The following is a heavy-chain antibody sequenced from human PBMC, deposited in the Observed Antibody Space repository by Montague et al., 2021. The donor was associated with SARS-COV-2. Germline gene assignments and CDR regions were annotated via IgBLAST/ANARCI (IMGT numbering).Heavy chain of an antibody. CDR3: ARAQNTCFIANCVNYFEV. CDR1: GDSISSYY. Sequence: SETRSLTCEVSGDSISSYYWSWIRQSPVKGLEWIGYVHYTGSTKYTPSLKTRVTLSLDTPKNHFSLKLRSVTAADTAIYYCARAQNTCFIANCVNYFEVWGLGALVTVSS. CDR2: VHYTGST. V-gene: IGHV4-59*01. D-gene: IGHD1-1*01. J-gene: IGHJ4*02.